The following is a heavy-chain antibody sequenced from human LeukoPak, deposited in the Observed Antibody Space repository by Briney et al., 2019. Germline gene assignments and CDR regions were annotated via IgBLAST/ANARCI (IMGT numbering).Heavy chain of an antibody. J-gene: IGHJ4*02. CDR1: GFTFSSYG. Sequence: GGSLRLSCAASGFTFSSYGMHWVRQAPGKGLEWVAVISYDGSNKYYVDSVKGRFTISRDNSKNTLYLQMNSLRAEDTAVYFCARGITAVGRVFDYWGQGTLVTVSS. D-gene: IGHD6-13*01. CDR2: ISYDGSNK. CDR3: ARGITAVGRVFDY. V-gene: IGHV3-30*03.